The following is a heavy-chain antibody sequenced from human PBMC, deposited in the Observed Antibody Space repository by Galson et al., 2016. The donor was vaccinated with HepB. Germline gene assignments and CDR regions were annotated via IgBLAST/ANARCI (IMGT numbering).Heavy chain of an antibody. V-gene: IGHV3-53*01. CDR2: SYSGGRT. CDR3: AREGCIIGVCHLDGFDV. D-gene: IGHD2-8*01. Sequence: SLRLSCAASGFSVSNNDASWVRQAPGKGLEWVSVSYSGGRTCYADSVKGRFTVSRDDSKNTLYLQMNSLRVEDTAVYYCAREGCIIGVCHLDGFDVWGQGIMVTVSS. J-gene: IGHJ3*01. CDR1: GFSVSNND.